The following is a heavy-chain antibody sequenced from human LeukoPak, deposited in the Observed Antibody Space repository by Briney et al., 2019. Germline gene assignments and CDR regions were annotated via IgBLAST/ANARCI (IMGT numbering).Heavy chain of an antibody. D-gene: IGHD2-15*01. J-gene: IGHJ4*02. CDR2: IIPILGIA. Sequence: ASVKVSCKASGYTFTGYYMHWVRQAPGQGLEWMGRIIPILGIANYAQKFQGRVTITADKSTSTAYMELSSLRSEDTAVYYCARVEWGCSGGSCYSGGYYFDYWGQGTLVTVSS. V-gene: IGHV1-69*04. CDR1: GYTFTGYY. CDR3: ARVEWGCSGGSCYSGGYYFDY.